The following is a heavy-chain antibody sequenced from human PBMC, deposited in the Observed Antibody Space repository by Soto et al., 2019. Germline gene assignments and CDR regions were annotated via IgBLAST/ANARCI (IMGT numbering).Heavy chain of an antibody. D-gene: IGHD2-2*01. CDR2: INHSGST. Sequence: SETLSLTCAVYGGSFSVYYWSWIRQPPGKGLEWIGEINHSGSTNYNPSLKSRVTISVDTSKNQFSLKLSSVTAADTAVYYCARVISHCSSTSCYDNFDDWGQGTLVTVSS. CDR1: GGSFSVYY. J-gene: IGHJ4*02. CDR3: ARVISHCSSTSCYDNFDD. V-gene: IGHV4-34*01.